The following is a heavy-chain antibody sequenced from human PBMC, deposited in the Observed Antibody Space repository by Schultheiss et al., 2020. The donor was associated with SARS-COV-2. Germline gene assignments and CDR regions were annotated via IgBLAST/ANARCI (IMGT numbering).Heavy chain of an antibody. CDR2: ISWDGGST. Sequence: GGSLRLSCAASGFTFSSYAMHWVRQAPGKGLEWVSLISWDGGSTYYADSVKGRFTISRDNSKNSLYLQMNSLRAEDTALYYCAKDEYCSSTSCPMAFDIWGQGTMVTVSS. V-gene: IGHV3-43D*04. CDR1: GFTFSSYA. CDR3: AKDEYCSSTSCPMAFDI. J-gene: IGHJ3*02. D-gene: IGHD2-2*01.